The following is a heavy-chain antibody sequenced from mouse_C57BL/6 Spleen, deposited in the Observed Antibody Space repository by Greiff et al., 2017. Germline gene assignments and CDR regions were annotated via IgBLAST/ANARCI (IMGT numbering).Heavy chain of an antibody. Sequence: QVQLQQSGPELVKPGASVKISCKASGYTFTDYYINWVKQRPGQGLEWIGWIYPGSGNTKYNEKFKGKATLTVDTSSSTAYMQLSSLTSEDSAVYFCARRVYYYGSSYGYFEVWGTGTTVTVSS. CDR1: GYTFTDYY. J-gene: IGHJ1*03. D-gene: IGHD1-1*01. CDR3: ARRVYYYGSSYGYFEV. CDR2: IYPGSGNT. V-gene: IGHV1-84*01.